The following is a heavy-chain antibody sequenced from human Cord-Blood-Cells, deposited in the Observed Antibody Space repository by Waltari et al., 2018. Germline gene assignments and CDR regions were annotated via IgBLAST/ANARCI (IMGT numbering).Heavy chain of an antibody. CDR3: TRDRGGYYYDSSGYYPDFDD. Sequence: EVQLVESGGGLVKPGRSLRLSCTASGFTFGDYDMSWSRRAPGKGPEGVGFIRTKGYGGTTEYAASVKGRFTISRDDSNSIAYLQMNSLKNEDPAVYYCTRDRGGYYYDSSGYYPDFDDWGQGTLVTVSS. V-gene: IGHV3-49*05. D-gene: IGHD3-22*01. CDR1: GFTFGDYD. CDR2: IRTKGYGGTT. J-gene: IGHJ4*02.